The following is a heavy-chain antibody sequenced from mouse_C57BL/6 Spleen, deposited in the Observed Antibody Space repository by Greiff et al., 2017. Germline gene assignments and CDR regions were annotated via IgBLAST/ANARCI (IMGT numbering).Heavy chain of an antibody. Sequence: EVQLQQSGPELVKPGASVKIPCKASGYTFTDYNMDWVKQSHGKSLEWIGDINPNNGGTIYNQKFKGKATLTVDKSSSTAYMELRSLTSEDTAVYYCARRVYGRGAWFAYWGQGTLVTVSA. J-gene: IGHJ3*01. V-gene: IGHV1-18*01. D-gene: IGHD1-1*01. CDR3: ARRVYGRGAWFAY. CDR1: GYTFTDYN. CDR2: INPNNGGT.